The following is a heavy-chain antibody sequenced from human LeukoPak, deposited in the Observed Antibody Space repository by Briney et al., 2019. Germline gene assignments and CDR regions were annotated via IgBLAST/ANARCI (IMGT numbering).Heavy chain of an antibody. Sequence: GKSLRISCKGSGYSFTSYWISWVRQMPGKGLEWMGRIDPSDSYTNYSPSFQGHVTISADKSISTAYQQWSSLKASDTAMYYCAREGNGYCSGGSCGNWFDPWGQGTLVTVSS. D-gene: IGHD2-15*01. CDR3: AREGNGYCSGGSCGNWFDP. CDR2: IDPSDSYT. CDR1: GYSFTSYW. J-gene: IGHJ5*02. V-gene: IGHV5-10-1*01.